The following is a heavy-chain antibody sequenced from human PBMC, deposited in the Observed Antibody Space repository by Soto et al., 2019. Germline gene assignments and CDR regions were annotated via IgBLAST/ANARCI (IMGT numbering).Heavy chain of an antibody. CDR2: IYHSGST. CDR3: ARDSRSSGSYYDYYYHYGMDV. V-gene: IGHV4-4*02. J-gene: IGHJ6*02. CDR1: VCSISISNW. D-gene: IGHD1-26*01. Sequence: AETLCITCAVSVCSISISNWESCVRHPPVKGLDWIGEIYHSGSTNYNPSLKSRVTISVDKSKNQFSLKLSSVTAADTAVYYCARDSRSSGSYYDYYYHYGMDVWGQGTTVTVSS.